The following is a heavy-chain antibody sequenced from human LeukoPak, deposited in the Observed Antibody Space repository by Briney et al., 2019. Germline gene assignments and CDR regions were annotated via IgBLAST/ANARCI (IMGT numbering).Heavy chain of an antibody. V-gene: IGHV6-1*01. CDR3: AREVKEGDYDFWSGSLGY. D-gene: IGHD3-3*01. Sequence: SQTLSLTCAISGDSVSSNSAAWSWIRQSPSRGLEWLGRTYYRSKWYNDYAVSVKSRITINPDTSKNQLSLQLNSVTPEDTAVYYCAREVKEGDYDFWSGSLGYWGQGTLVTVSS. CDR1: GDSVSSNSAA. CDR2: TYYRSKWYN. J-gene: IGHJ4*02.